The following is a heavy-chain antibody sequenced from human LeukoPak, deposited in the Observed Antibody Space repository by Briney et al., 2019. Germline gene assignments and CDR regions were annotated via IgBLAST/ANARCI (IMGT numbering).Heavy chain of an antibody. D-gene: IGHD3-10*01. CDR1: GFTFSSYG. CDR2: IRYDGSNK. V-gene: IGHV3-30*02. J-gene: IGHJ6*03. Sequence: GGSLRLSCAASGFTFSSYGMHRVRQAPGKGLEWVAFIRYDGSNKYYADSVKGRFTISRDNSKNTLYLQMNSLRAEDTAVYYCAKDGVYGSGSYYHYYYYYYMDVWGKGTTVTISS. CDR3: AKDGVYGSGSYYHYYYYYYMDV.